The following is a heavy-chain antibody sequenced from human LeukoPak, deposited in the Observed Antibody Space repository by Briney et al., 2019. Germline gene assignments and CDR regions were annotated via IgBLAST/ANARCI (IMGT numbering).Heavy chain of an antibody. Sequence: GGSLRLSCAASGFTFSSYAMHWVRQAPGKGLEWVAVISYDGSNKYYADSVKGRFTISRDNSKNTLYLQMNSLRAEDTAVYYCAMEESGSPFFWGKGTTVTVSS. CDR3: AMEESGSPFF. J-gene: IGHJ6*04. D-gene: IGHD6-25*01. V-gene: IGHV3-30-3*01. CDR1: GFTFSSYA. CDR2: ISYDGSNK.